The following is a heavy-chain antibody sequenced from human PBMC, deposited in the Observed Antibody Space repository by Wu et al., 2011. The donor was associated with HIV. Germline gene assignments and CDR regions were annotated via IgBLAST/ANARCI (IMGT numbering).Heavy chain of an antibody. D-gene: IGHD4-11*01. Sequence: QVQLVQSGAEVKKPGSSVKVSCKASGGTFSSYAISWVRQAPGQGLEWMGGIIPIFGTVNYAQKFQGRVTITADKSTSTAYMELSSLRSEDTAVYYCARGSTSRTYGTTPDYYYYYMDVWGKGTNGHRLL. CDR1: GGTFSSYA. J-gene: IGHJ6*03. CDR2: IIPIFGTV. V-gene: IGHV1-69*06. CDR3: ARGSTSRTYGTTPDYYYYYMDV.